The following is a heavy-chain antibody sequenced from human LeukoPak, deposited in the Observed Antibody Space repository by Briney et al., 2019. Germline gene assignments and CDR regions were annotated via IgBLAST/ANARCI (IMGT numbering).Heavy chain of an antibody. Sequence: GGSLRLSCAASGFTFSSYWMHWVRQAPGKGLVWVSRINSDGSSTSYADSVKGRFTISRDNAKNTLYLQMNSLRVEDTAVYYSAREAYYDSSGPFDPWGQGTLVTVSS. J-gene: IGHJ5*02. CDR1: GFTFSSYW. D-gene: IGHD3-22*01. V-gene: IGHV3-74*01. CDR2: INSDGSST. CDR3: AREAYYDSSGPFDP.